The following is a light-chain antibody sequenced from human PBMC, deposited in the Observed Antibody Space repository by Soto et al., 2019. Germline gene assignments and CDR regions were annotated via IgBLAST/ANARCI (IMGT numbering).Light chain of an antibody. J-gene: IGKJ3*01. V-gene: IGKV1-12*02. CDR3: QQANSFPFT. CDR1: QLINNW. CDR2: AAS. Sequence: DIQMTQSPSSVSASVGDRVTITCRASQLINNWLAWYQQKPGKAPKLLIYAASTLQSGVPSRFSGSGSGTDFTLTISSLQPEDFGTYYCQQANSFPFTFGPGTRVDIK.